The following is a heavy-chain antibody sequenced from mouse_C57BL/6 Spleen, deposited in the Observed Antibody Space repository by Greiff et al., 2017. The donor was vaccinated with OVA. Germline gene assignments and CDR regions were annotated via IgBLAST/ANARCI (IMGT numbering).Heavy chain of an antibody. D-gene: IGHD2-4*01. CDR3: ARPISYDYDGFAY. CDR2: ISSGSSTI. CDR1: GFTFSDYG. Sequence: DVMLVESGGGLVKPGGSLKLSCAASGFTFSDYGMHWVRQAPEKGLEWVAYISSGSSTIYYADTVKGRFTISRDNAKNTLFLQMTSLRSEDTAMYYCARPISYDYDGFAYWGQGTLVTVSA. V-gene: IGHV5-17*01. J-gene: IGHJ3*01.